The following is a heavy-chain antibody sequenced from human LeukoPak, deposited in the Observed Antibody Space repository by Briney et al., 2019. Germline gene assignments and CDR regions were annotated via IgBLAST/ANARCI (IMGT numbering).Heavy chain of an antibody. Sequence: SETLSLTCTVSGGSISSGSYYWGWIRQPPGKGLEWIGSIYYSGNTYYNPSLKSRVTISVDMSKNQFSLKLSSVTAADTAVYYCARDQANFYPTVGWFDPWGQGTLVTVSS. J-gene: IGHJ5*02. CDR1: GGSISSGSYY. V-gene: IGHV4-39*07. D-gene: IGHD2/OR15-2a*01. CDR2: IYYSGNT. CDR3: ARDQANFYPTVGWFDP.